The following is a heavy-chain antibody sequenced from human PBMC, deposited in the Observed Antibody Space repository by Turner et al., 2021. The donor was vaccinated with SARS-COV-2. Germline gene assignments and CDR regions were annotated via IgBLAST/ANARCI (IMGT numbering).Heavy chain of an antibody. CDR2: VVLIFVKS. D-gene: IGHD1-26*01. Sequence: QVNLVQPGPEGKTPGSAVKAPCKVPEAKFTTSDTSRLVQAPGKGLVWMGGVVLIFVKSNYAEKFQGRVTITADESTSTAYMELSSRRSEDTAVEYCARGYSGGYYGGYYYYGMDVWGQGTTVTVSS. V-gene: IGHV1-69*12. CDR1: EAKFTTSD. CDR3: ARGYSGGYYGGYYYYGMDV. J-gene: IGHJ6*02.